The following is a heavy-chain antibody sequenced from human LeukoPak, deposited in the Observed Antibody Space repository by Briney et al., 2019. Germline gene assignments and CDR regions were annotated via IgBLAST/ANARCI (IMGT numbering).Heavy chain of an antibody. Sequence: SETLSLTCAVYGGSFSGYYWSWIRQPPGKGLEWIGEINHSGSTNYNPSLKSRVAISVDTSKNQFSLKLSSVTAADTAVYYCARVGVYYDSSGYSQYYFDYWGQGTLVTVSS. V-gene: IGHV4-34*01. CDR3: ARVGVYYDSSGYSQYYFDY. CDR2: INHSGST. CDR1: GGSFSGYY. D-gene: IGHD3-22*01. J-gene: IGHJ4*02.